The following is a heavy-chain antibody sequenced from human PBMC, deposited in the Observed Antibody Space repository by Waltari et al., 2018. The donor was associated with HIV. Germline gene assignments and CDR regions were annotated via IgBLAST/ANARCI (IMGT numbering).Heavy chain of an antibody. J-gene: IGHJ4*02. CDR2: INPKNGGT. CDR3: ARRDGNNYGGFDH. D-gene: IGHD5-12*01. V-gene: IGHV1-2*02. CDR1: GHPFTAYY. Sequence: QVHLVQSGAVVTKPGASVKVSCRVSGHPFTAYYLHWVRQAPGQGLEWMGWINPKNGGTKYAQKFQGRVTMTRDTSIRTVYMEMSSLRSDDTAVYYCARRDGNNYGGFDHWGQGTLVTASS.